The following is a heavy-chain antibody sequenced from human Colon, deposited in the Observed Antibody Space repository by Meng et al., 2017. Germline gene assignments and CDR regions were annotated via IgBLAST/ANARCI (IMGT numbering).Heavy chain of an antibody. CDR2: IYQSGST. CDR1: GDSIGGPNC. D-gene: IGHD3-16*01. V-gene: IGHV4-4*02. CDR3: ARGGFGDMFEFYFDY. Sequence: QVERQTSAPVLEKPSGTLSLTCRVSGDSIGGPNCWSWVRQPPGKGLEWLGEIYQSGSTSYSPSLKSRVTISVDKSKSEISLKLTSVTAADTAVYYCARGGFGDMFEFYFDYWGQGALVTVSS. J-gene: IGHJ4*02.